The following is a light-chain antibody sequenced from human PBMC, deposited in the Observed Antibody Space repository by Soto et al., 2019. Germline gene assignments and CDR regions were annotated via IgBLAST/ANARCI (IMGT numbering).Light chain of an antibody. Sequence: QAVVTQPASVSGSPRQSITISCTGTSSDVGGYNYVSWYQHHPGKAPKLMIFDVSNRPSGVSNRFSGSKSGNTASLTISGLQPEDEADYYCSSYTTSNTRQIVFGTGTKLTVL. V-gene: IGLV2-14*03. CDR1: SSDVGGYNY. CDR2: DVS. CDR3: SSYTTSNTRQIV. J-gene: IGLJ1*01.